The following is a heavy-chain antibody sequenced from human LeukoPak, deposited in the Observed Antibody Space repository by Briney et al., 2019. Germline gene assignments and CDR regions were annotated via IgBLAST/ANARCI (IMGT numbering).Heavy chain of an antibody. D-gene: IGHD3-10*01. Sequence: PGGSLRLSCAASGFTFSSYAMSWVRQAPGKGLEWVSGISGSDGNTYYADSVKGRFTISRDNSKNTLYLQMNSLRAEGTAVYYCAKDRSGSGSYYPDYWGQGTLATVSS. CDR3: AKDRSGSGSYYPDY. J-gene: IGHJ4*02. V-gene: IGHV3-23*01. CDR2: ISGSDGNT. CDR1: GFTFSSYA.